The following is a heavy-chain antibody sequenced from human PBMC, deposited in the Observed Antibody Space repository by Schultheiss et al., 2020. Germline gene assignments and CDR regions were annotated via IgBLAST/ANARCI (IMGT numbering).Heavy chain of an antibody. J-gene: IGHJ5*02. CDR3: ARGGQGGYLNWFDP. D-gene: IGHD5-18*01. CDR1: GGSISSYH. Sequence: SETLSLTCTVSGGSISSYHWSWIRQPPGKGLEWIGYIYYSGSTNYNPSLKSRVTISVDTSKNQFSLKLSSVTAADTAVYYCARGGQGGYLNWFDPWGQGTLVTVSS. V-gene: IGHV4-59*01. CDR2: IYYSGST.